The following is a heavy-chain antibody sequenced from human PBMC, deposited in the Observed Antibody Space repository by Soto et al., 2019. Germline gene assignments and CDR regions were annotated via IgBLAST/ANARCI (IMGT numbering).Heavy chain of an antibody. CDR3: AREVSGDGIDY. V-gene: IGHV1-2*04. CDR1: GYTFTVYY. J-gene: IGHJ4*02. D-gene: IGHD3-10*01. CDR2: INPNSGGT. Sequence: GASVKVSCKASGYTFTVYYMHWVRQAPGQGLEWMGWINPNSGGTNYAQKFQGWVTMTRDTSISTAYMELSRLRSDDTAVYYCAREVSGDGIDYWGQGTLVTVSS.